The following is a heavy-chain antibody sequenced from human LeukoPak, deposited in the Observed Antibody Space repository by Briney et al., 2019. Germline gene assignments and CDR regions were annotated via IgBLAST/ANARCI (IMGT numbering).Heavy chain of an antibody. J-gene: IGHJ4*02. CDR1: GFTFSSYW. V-gene: IGHV3-7*01. Sequence: GGSLRLSCAASGFTFSSYWMSWVRQAPGKGLEWVANIKQDGSEKYYVDSVKGRFTISRDNAKNSLYLQMSSLRAEDTAVYYCARTRSSGSVRRYFDYWGQGTLVTVSS. CDR3: ARTRSSGSVRRYFDY. D-gene: IGHD3-10*01. CDR2: IKQDGSEK.